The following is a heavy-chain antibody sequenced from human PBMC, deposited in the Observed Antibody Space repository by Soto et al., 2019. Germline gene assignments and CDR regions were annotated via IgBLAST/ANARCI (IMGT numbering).Heavy chain of an antibody. V-gene: IGHV4-61*01. CDR1: GDSISSGSYS. CDR3: ARDKLPGDFWSDTQGNWFDP. CDR2: IYNTGST. J-gene: IGHJ5*02. Sequence: SETLSLTCTVSGDSISSGSYSWTCIRQPTGKGLAWLGYIYNTGSTNYNPCLNSRVTISQDTSKNQFSLMLTSATAADTAIYYCARDKLPGDFWSDTQGNWFDPWGQGTLVTVSS. D-gene: IGHD3-3*01.